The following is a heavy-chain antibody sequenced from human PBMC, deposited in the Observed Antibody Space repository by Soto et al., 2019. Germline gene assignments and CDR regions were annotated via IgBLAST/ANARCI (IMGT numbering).Heavy chain of an antibody. D-gene: IGHD2-15*01. Sequence: VQLVQSGAEVKKSGASVKVSCKASGYTFTSYGISWVRQAPGQGLEWMGWISAYNGNTNYAQKLQGRVTMTTDTSTSTAYMELRSLRSDDTAVYYCARVDCSGGSCYPTLFDYWGQGTLVTVSS. V-gene: IGHV1-18*01. CDR1: GYTFTSYG. J-gene: IGHJ4*02. CDR2: ISAYNGNT. CDR3: ARVDCSGGSCYPTLFDY.